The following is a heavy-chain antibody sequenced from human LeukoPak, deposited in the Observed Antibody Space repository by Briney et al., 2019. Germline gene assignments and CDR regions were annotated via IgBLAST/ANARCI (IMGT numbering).Heavy chain of an antibody. CDR1: GGSISSYY. J-gene: IGHJ4*02. D-gene: IGHD3-9*01. CDR2: IYYSGST. V-gene: IGHV4-59*01. CDR3: ARGEDFERYYLAY. Sequence: SETLSLTCTVSGGSISSYYWSWIRQPPGKGLEWIGYIYYSGSTNYNPSLKSRVTISVDTSKNQFSLKLSSVTAADTAVYYCARGEDFERYYLAYWGQGTLVTVSS.